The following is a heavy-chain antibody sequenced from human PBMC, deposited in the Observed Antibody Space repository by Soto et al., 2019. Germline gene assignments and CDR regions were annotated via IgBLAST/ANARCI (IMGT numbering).Heavy chain of an antibody. CDR3: ARVNDILTVPGVDP. V-gene: IGHV4-30-4*01. D-gene: IGHD3-9*01. J-gene: IGHJ5*02. Sequence: PSETLSLTGTVSAGSISSGDYYSSWIRQPPGKGLEWIGYIYYSGSTYYNPSLKSRVTISVDTSKNQFSLKLSSATAPDTAVDHCARVNDILTVPGVDPCGEGCLVTVSS. CDR1: AGSISSGDYY. CDR2: IYYSGST.